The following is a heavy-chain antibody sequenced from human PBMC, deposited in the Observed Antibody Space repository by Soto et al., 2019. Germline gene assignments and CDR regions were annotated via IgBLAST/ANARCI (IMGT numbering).Heavy chain of an antibody. Sequence: EVQLVESGGGLVKPGGSLSLSCAASGFTFSSYSMNWVRQAPGKGLEWVSSISSSSSYIYYADSVKGRFTISRDNAKNSLYLQMNSLRAEDTAVYYCARDYSYDILTGYYMGPYYMDVWGKGTTVTVSS. J-gene: IGHJ6*03. CDR2: ISSSSSYI. CDR3: ARDYSYDILTGYYMGPYYMDV. D-gene: IGHD3-9*01. V-gene: IGHV3-21*01. CDR1: GFTFSSYS.